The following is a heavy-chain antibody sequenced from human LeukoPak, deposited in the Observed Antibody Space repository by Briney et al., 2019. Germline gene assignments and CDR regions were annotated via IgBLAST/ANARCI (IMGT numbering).Heavy chain of an antibody. CDR1: GYTFTSYY. Sequence: ASVKVSCKASGYTFTSYYMHWVRQAPGQGLEWMGIINPSGGSTSYAQKFQGRVTMTRDTSTSTVYMELSSLRSEDTAVYYCARVEVGATTHWYFDLWGRGTLVTVSS. CDR2: INPSGGST. J-gene: IGHJ2*01. D-gene: IGHD1-26*01. CDR3: ARVEVGATTHWYFDL. V-gene: IGHV1-46*01.